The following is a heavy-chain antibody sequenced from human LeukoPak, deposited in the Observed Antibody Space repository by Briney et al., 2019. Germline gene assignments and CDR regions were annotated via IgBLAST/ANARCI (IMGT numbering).Heavy chain of an antibody. CDR1: GFTFTSSA. V-gene: IGHV1-58*01. CDR3: AADPSPYYGMDV. Sequence: SVKVSCKASGFTFTSSAVQWVRQARGQRLEWIGWIVVGSGNTNFAQKFQERVTITRDMSTSTTYMELSSLRSEDTAVYYCAADPSPYYGMDVWGQGTTVTVSS. CDR2: IVVGSGNT. J-gene: IGHJ6*02.